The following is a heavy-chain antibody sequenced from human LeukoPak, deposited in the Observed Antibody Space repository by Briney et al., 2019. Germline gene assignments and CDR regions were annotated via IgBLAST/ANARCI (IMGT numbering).Heavy chain of an antibody. CDR3: AKASWVSSADAVL. Sequence: GGSLRLSCVASGFIFRDYAMSWVRQAPAGGLEWVSSLRGDGETFYTDSVKGRFTLSRDHSRNTVSLQLSNLRVEDTAVYYCAKASWVSSADAVLWGQGTLVTVS. CDR1: GFIFRDYA. D-gene: IGHD3-16*01. CDR2: LRGDGET. J-gene: IGHJ4*02. V-gene: IGHV3-23*01.